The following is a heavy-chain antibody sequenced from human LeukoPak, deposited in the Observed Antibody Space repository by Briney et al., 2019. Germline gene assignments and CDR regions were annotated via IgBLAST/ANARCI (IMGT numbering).Heavy chain of an antibody. J-gene: IGHJ4*02. D-gene: IGHD3-3*01. CDR3: AKDRHYYDFWSGYFTSPYFDY. Sequence: PGGSLRLSCAASGFTFSSYAMTWVRQAPGKGLEWVSGISSSGGSTYYADSVKGRFTISRDNSKNTLYLQMNSLRADDTAVYYCAKDRHYYDFWSGYFTSPYFDYWGQGTLVTVSS. CDR2: ISSSGGST. CDR1: GFTFSSYA. V-gene: IGHV3-23*01.